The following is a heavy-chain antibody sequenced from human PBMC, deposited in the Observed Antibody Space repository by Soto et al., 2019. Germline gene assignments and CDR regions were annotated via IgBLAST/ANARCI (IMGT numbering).Heavy chain of an antibody. V-gene: IGHV4-59*08. J-gene: IGHJ4*02. D-gene: IGHD7-27*01. CDR3: ARHPPNWGGLDY. Sequence: SETLSLTCTVSGGSISSYYWSWIRQPPGKGLEWIGNIYYSGDTNYTPSLKSRLTISVDTPKNQFSRKLSSVTAADTAVYYCARHPPNWGGLDYWGQGTLVTVSS. CDR2: IYYSGDT. CDR1: GGSISSYY.